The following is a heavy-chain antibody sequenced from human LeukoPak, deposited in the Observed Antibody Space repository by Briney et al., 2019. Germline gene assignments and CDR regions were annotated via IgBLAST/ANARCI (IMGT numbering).Heavy chain of an antibody. Sequence: PSETLSLTCTVSGYSISSGYYWGWIRQPPGKGLEWIGSIYHSGSTCYNPSLKSRVTISVDTSKNQFSLKLSSVTAADTAVYYCARDRPYDSSGYYTHFDYWGQGTLVTVSS. CDR1: GYSISSGYY. CDR3: ARDRPYDSSGYYTHFDY. D-gene: IGHD3-22*01. J-gene: IGHJ4*02. V-gene: IGHV4-38-2*02. CDR2: IYHSGST.